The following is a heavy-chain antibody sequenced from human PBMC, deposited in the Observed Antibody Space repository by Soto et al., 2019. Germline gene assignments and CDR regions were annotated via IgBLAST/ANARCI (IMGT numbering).Heavy chain of an antibody. CDR3: AKQLVGSSWYRDFDS. V-gene: IGHV3-23*01. Sequence: EVQLLESGGGLVQPGGSLRLTCAASGFTFTDYAMSWVRQAPGKGLEWVSVISSTGGSTYYADSVKGRFTISRDDSTNTVSLLMNSRRAEDTALNYWAKQLVGSSWYRDFDSWGQGTLVTVSS. CDR1: GFTFTDYA. J-gene: IGHJ4*02. CDR2: ISSTGGST. D-gene: IGHD6-13*01.